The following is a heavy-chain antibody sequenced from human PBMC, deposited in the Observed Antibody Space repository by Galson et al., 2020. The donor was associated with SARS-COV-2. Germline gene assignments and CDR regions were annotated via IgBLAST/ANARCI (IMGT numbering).Heavy chain of an antibody. J-gene: IGHJ4*02. D-gene: IGHD4-17*01. CDR2: IYYDGTT. CDR3: ARRTLTNPPT. V-gene: IGHV4-39*01. CDR1: DGCISGSGFYY. Sequence: ETSETLSLTCTVSDGCISGSGFYYWVWIRQAPGKGLEWVGSIYYDGTTHYNPSLRSRVTVSVDTSKHQLSLRVSSVTAADTAVYFCARRTLTNPPTWGQGTLVTVSS.